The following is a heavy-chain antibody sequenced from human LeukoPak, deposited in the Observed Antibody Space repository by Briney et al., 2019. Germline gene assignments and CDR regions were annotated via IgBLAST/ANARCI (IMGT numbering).Heavy chain of an antibody. Sequence: GGSLRLSCAASGFTFSSYGMHWVRQAPGKGLEWVAVISYDGSNKYYADSVKGRFTISRDNSKNTLYLQMNSLRAEDTAVYYCARGDHNVPAAIREHYYYGMDVWGQGTTVTVFS. CDR2: ISYDGSNK. J-gene: IGHJ6*02. CDR1: GFTFSSYG. CDR3: ARGDHNVPAAIREHYYYGMDV. V-gene: IGHV3-30*03. D-gene: IGHD2-2*02.